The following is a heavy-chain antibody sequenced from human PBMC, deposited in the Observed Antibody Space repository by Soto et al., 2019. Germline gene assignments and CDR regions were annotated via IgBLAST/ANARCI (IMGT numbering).Heavy chain of an antibody. J-gene: IGHJ4*02. CDR3: ASGHDAYKVRY. CDR1: GGSISSGSTGYY. Sequence: QVQLQESGPGLVKPSQTLSIPCTVSGGSISSGSTGYYCTWIRQLPGKGLEWIGYIYYTGNTYYNPSLKSRPTISIDTSANQFSLKLTSVTAADTAVYFCASGHDAYKVRYWGQGTLVTVYS. D-gene: IGHD1-1*01. V-gene: IGHV4-31*03. CDR2: IYYTGNT.